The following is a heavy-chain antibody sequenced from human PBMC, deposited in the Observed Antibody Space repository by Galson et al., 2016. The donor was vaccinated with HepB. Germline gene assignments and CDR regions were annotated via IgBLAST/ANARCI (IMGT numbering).Heavy chain of an antibody. CDR1: GFTFSGYW. CDR2: TNTDGRST. V-gene: IGHV3-74*01. D-gene: IGHD1-1*01. Sequence: CAASGFTFSGYWMHWVRQAPGQGLVWVSRTNTDGRSTSYPDSVEGRFTISRDNAKNTLYLQMDSLSAEDTAVYYCVRGTSNWNGVDYWGQGTLVTVSS. J-gene: IGHJ4*02. CDR3: VRGTSNWNGVDY.